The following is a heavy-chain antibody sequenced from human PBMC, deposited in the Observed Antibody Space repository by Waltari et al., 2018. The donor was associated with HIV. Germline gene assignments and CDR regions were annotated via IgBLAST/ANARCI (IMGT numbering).Heavy chain of an antibody. CDR1: FTGYY. J-gene: IGHJ4*02. V-gene: IGHV1-2*02. CDR3: ARGRSLDIDY. D-gene: IGHD3-10*01. Sequence: FTGYYMHWVRQAPGQGLEWMGWINPNSGGTNYAQKFQGRVTMTRDTSISTAYMELSRLRSDDTAVYYCARGRSLDIDYWGQGTLVTVSS. CDR2: INPNSGGT.